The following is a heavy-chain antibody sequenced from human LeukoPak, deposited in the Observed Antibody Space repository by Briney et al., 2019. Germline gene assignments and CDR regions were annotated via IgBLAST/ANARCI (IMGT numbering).Heavy chain of an antibody. CDR1: GFTFKNYG. D-gene: IGHD2-21*01. CDR3: TRDIRSRYFDL. Sequence: GGSLRLSCAASGFTFKNYGMHWDRQAPGKGLEWVAVMWYNGNNQYYADSVKGRFTISRDNPKNMLYLQMNSLRAEDTAVYYCTRDIRSRYFDLWGRGTLVTVSS. J-gene: IGHJ2*01. CDR2: MWYNGNNQ. V-gene: IGHV3-33*01.